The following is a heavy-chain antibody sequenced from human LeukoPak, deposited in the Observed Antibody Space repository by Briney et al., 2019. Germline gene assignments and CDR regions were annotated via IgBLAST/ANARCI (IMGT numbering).Heavy chain of an antibody. J-gene: IGHJ5*02. CDR2: IWSDGNIK. Sequence: GGSLRLSCAASGFIFSSYGMHWVRQAPGEGLEWVAVIWSDGNIKYYADSVKGRFTISRDNSKNTLYLQMDSLRAEDTAVYYCARSMTTVTNNWFDPWGQGTLVTVSS. V-gene: IGHV3-33*01. D-gene: IGHD4-17*01. CDR3: ARSMTTVTNNWFDP. CDR1: GFIFSSYG.